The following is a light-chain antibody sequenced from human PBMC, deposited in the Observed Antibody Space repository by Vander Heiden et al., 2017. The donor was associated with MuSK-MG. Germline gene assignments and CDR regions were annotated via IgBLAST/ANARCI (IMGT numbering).Light chain of an antibody. CDR2: AVT. V-gene: IGLV2-14*01. Sequence: QSAPTQPASVSGSPGQSTTSSCTGTSSYFSGYNHVSCYHPHPVIVPNLMIYAVTNRPSFVSNRFSASTSATTASLTIAGVDDYYEAAYSCSYHWVFGPGTKVTVL. CDR3: SYHWV. CDR1: SSYFSGYNH. J-gene: IGLJ1*01.